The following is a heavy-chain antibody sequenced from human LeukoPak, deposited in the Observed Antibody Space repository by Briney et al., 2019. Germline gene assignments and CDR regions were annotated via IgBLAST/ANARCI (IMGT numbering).Heavy chain of an antibody. CDR2: IYYSGST. CDR3: ARAGLGPDYGDFDY. CDR1: GGSISSYY. V-gene: IGHV4-59*01. J-gene: IGHJ4*02. Sequence: SETLSLTCTVSGGSISSYYWSWIRQPPGKGLEWIGYIYYSGSTNYNPSLKSRVTISVDTSKNQFSLKLSSVTAADTAVYYCARAGLGPDYGDFDYWGQGTLVTVSS. D-gene: IGHD4-17*01.